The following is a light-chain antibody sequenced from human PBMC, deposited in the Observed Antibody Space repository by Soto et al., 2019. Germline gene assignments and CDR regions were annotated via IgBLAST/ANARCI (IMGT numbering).Light chain of an antibody. Sequence: QSVLTQPPSVSAAPGQKVTISCSGTSSNIGYNHVSWYQHLPGTAPKLLIYDSNKRPLGIPDRFSGSKSGTSATLGITGLQTGDEADYYCGTWDSSLSAVVFGGGTKLTVL. CDR3: GTWDSSLSAVV. CDR2: DSN. CDR1: SSNIGYNH. J-gene: IGLJ3*02. V-gene: IGLV1-51*01.